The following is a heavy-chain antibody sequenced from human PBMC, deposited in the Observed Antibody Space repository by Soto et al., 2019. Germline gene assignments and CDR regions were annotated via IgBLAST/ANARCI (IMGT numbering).Heavy chain of an antibody. Sequence: EVQLVESGGGLVQPGGSLRLSCAASGFTFSSYWMSWVRQAPGKGLEWVANIKQDGSEKYYVDSVKGRFTISRDNAKNSLYLQMNSRRAEDTAVYYCARDSLDGSNYDFWSGYPQPFDYWGQGTLVTVSS. D-gene: IGHD3-3*01. CDR2: IKQDGSEK. CDR3: ARDSLDGSNYDFWSGYPQPFDY. J-gene: IGHJ4*02. V-gene: IGHV3-7*05. CDR1: GFTFSSYW.